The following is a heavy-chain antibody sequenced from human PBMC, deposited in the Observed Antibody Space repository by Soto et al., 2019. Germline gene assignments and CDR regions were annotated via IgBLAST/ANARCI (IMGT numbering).Heavy chain of an antibody. CDR1: GFTFSSYS. V-gene: IGHV3-21*01. J-gene: IGHJ4*02. Sequence: GGSLRLSCAASGFTFSSYSMNWVRQAPGKGLEWVSSISSSSSYIYYADSVKGRFTISRDNAKNSLYLQMNSLRAEDTAMYYCARVGDIVVVPAAQTVDYWGQGTLVTVSS. D-gene: IGHD2-2*01. CDR3: ARVGDIVVVPAAQTVDY. CDR2: ISSSSSYI.